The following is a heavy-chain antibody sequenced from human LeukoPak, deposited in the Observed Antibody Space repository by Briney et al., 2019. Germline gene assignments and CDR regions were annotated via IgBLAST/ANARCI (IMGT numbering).Heavy chain of an antibody. D-gene: IGHD6-19*01. V-gene: IGHV1-46*01. CDR2: INPSGGST. CDR1: GYTFTSYY. CDR3: ARDHSRALIAVAGTVDFDY. J-gene: IGHJ4*02. Sequence: GASVKVSCKASGYTFTSYYMHWVRQAPGQGLEWMGIINPSGGSTSYAQKFQGRVTMTTDTSTSTAYMELRSLRSDDTAVYYCARDHSRALIAVAGTVDFDYWGQGTLVTVSS.